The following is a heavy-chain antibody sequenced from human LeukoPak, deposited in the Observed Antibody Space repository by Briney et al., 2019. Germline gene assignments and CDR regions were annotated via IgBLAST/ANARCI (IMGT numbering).Heavy chain of an antibody. V-gene: IGHV1-8*01. J-gene: IGHJ5*02. CDR3: ARGYHRYYYGSGRWYNWFDP. CDR1: GYTFTSYD. CDR2: MNPNSGNT. D-gene: IGHD3-10*01. Sequence: VASVKVSCKASGYTFTSYDINWVRQATGQGLEWMGWMNPNSGNTGYAQKFQGRVTMTRNTSISTAYMELSSLRSEDTAVYYCARGYHRYYYGSGRWYNWFDPWGQGTLVTVSS.